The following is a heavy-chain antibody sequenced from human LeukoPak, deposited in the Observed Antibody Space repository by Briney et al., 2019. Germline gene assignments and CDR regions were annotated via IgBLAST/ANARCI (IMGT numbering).Heavy chain of an antibody. CDR3: ARGGQSYSSGWYYYYYMDV. CDR1: GGSISSSSYY. CDR2: IYYSGST. J-gene: IGHJ6*03. Sequence: PSETLSLTCTVSGGSISSSSYYWGWIRQPPGKGLEWIGSIYYSGSTYYNPCLKSRVTISVDTSKNQFSLKLSSVTAADTAVYYCARGGQSYSSGWYYYYYMDVWGKGTTVTVSS. D-gene: IGHD6-19*01. V-gene: IGHV4-39*01.